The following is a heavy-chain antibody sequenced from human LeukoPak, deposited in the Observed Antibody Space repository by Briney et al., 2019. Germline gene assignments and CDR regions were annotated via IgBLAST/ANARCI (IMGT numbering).Heavy chain of an antibody. J-gene: IGHJ4*02. CDR1: GFTFSSSW. V-gene: IGHV3-7*01. CDR2: INPDGSVE. Sequence: GGPLRLSCVASGFTFSSSWMTWVRQAPGKGLEWVANINPDGSVEHYVDSVKGRFDVSRKNAKNSLYLQMNGLTGEDTAVYYCVKGGWCDDWGQGALVTVSS. CDR3: VKGGWCDD. D-gene: IGHD2-21*01.